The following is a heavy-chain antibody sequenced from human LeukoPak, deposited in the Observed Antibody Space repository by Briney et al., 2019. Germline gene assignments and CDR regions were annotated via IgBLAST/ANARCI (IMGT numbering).Heavy chain of an antibody. V-gene: IGHV4-30-4*08. CDR2: IYYSGST. J-gene: IGHJ5*02. D-gene: IGHD3-22*01. CDR1: GGSINSGDYY. CDR3: VRGTGSDSSGRRFDP. Sequence: SETLSLTCTVSGGSINSGDYYWSWIRQPPGKGLEWIGYIYYSGSTSYNPSLKSRVTISVDTSKNQFSLKLSSVTAADTAVYYCVRGTGSDSSGRRFDPWGQGALVTVSS.